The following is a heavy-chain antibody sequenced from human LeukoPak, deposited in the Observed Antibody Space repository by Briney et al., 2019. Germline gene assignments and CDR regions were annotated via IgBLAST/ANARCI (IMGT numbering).Heavy chain of an antibody. D-gene: IGHD3-22*01. Sequence: PGGSLRLSCAASGFTFSSYSMNWVRQAPGKGLEWVSSISSSSSYIYYADSVKGRFTISRDNAKNSLYLQMNSLRAEDTAVYYCARSRLSSGYYFLNDYWGQGTLVTVSS. J-gene: IGHJ4*02. CDR2: ISSSSSYI. CDR3: ARSRLSSGYYFLNDY. V-gene: IGHV3-21*01. CDR1: GFTFSSYS.